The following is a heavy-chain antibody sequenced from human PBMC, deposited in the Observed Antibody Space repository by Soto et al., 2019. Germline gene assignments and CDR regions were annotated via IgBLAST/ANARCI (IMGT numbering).Heavy chain of an antibody. V-gene: IGHV3-74*01. J-gene: IGHJ4*02. CDR2: IDSGGRTT. CDR1: GFTFSSDW. Sequence: PGGSLRLSCAASGFTFSSDWIHWFRQAPGKGLVWVSRIDSGGRTTTCADSVKGRFTISRDNAKNTLYLQMNGLRAEDTALYYCARWFTYGNFDYFDYWGQGTQVTVSS. D-gene: IGHD3-10*01. CDR3: ARWFTYGNFDYFDY.